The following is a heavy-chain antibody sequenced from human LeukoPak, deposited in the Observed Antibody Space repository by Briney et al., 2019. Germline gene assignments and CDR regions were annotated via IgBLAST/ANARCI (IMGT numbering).Heavy chain of an antibody. D-gene: IGHD5-18*01. Sequence: PSETLSLTCAVYGGSFSGYYWSWIRRPPGKGLEWIGEINHSGSTNYNPSLKSRVTISVDTSKNQFSLKLSSVTAADTAVYYCARGFWGYSYGHFDYWGQGTLVTVSS. CDR1: GGSFSGYY. CDR2: INHSGST. V-gene: IGHV4-34*01. CDR3: ARGFWGYSYGHFDY. J-gene: IGHJ4*02.